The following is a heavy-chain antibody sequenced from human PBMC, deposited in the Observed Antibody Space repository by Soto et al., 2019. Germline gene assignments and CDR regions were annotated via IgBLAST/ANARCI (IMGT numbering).Heavy chain of an antibody. Sequence: EVQLVDSGGTLVQPGGSLRLSCAASGFTFSNYAMTWVRQAPGKGLEWVSSITDTSNTYYADSVKGRFAISRDNSEKTLHLQMVSLRVEDTAVYYCARGGWGSHFEEWGQGTMVAVST. CDR2: ITDTSNT. CDR1: GFTFSNYA. J-gene: IGHJ4*02. V-gene: IGHV3-23*04. CDR3: ARGGWGSHFEE. D-gene: IGHD7-27*01.